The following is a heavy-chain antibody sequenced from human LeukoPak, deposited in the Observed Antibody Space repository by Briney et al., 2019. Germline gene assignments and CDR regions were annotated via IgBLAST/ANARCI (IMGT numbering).Heavy chain of an antibody. CDR1: GGSISSSSYY. J-gene: IGHJ5*02. D-gene: IGHD5-24*01. Sequence: PSETLSLTCTVSGGSISSSSYYWGWIRQPPGKGLEWIGSIYYSGSTYYNPSLKSRVTISVDTSKNQFSLKLSSVTAADTAVYYCARVGLHNNWFDPWGQGTLVTVSS. CDR2: IYYSGST. CDR3: ARVGLHNNWFDP. V-gene: IGHV4-39*01.